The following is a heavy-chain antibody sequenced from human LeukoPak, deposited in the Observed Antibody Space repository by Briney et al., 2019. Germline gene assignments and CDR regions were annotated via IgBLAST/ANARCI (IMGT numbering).Heavy chain of an antibody. J-gene: IGHJ6*02. D-gene: IGHD5-18*01. V-gene: IGHV1-18*01. CDR2: ISAYNGNT. CDR1: GYTFTSYG. Sequence: GASVKVSCKASGYTFTSYGISWVRQAPGQGLEWMGWISAYNGNTNYAQKLQGRVTMTTDTSTSTAYMELRSLRSDDTAVYYCARGGTGRGYSYGGYYYGMDVWGQGTTVTVS. CDR3: ARGGTGRGYSYGGYYYGMDV.